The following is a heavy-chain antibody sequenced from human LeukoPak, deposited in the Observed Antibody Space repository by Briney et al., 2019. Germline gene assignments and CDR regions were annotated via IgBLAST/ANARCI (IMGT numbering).Heavy chain of an antibody. Sequence: PSETLSLTCTVSGGSISSYYWSRIRQSAGKGLEWIGRISTSGSASYNPPLKSRLTMSVDTSKNQFSLTLSSVTAADTAVYYCARSSTITIFGVINWFDPWGQGTLVTVSS. CDR2: ISTSGSA. D-gene: IGHD3-3*01. V-gene: IGHV4-4*07. J-gene: IGHJ5*02. CDR1: GGSISSYY. CDR3: ARSSTITIFGVINWFDP.